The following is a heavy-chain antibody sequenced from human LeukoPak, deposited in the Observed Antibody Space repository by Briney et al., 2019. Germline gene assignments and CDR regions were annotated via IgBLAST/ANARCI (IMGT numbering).Heavy chain of an antibody. D-gene: IGHD3-3*01. CDR3: ARSGRITIFGVVIRPFDY. CDR2: INHSGST. V-gene: IGHV4-34*01. Sequence: SETLSLTCAVYGGSFSGYYWSWIRQPPGKGLEWIGEINHSGSTNYNPSLKSRVTISVDTSKNQFSLKLSSVTAADTAVYYCARSGRITIFGVVIRPFDYWGQGTLVTVSS. CDR1: GGSFSGYY. J-gene: IGHJ4*02.